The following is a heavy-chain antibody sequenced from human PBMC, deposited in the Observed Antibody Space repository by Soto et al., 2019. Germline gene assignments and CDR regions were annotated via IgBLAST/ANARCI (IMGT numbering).Heavy chain of an antibody. D-gene: IGHD6-19*01. Sequence: EVQLLESGGGLIQPGGSLRLSCAASGFDFKNFAMNWVRQAPGKGLEWVSSVTGSGRITNYADSVKGRFTISRDNSKNTIYLQMSGLRVEDTALYYCAKDTTSGWTPLADGFDIWGQGTRVTV. CDR3: AKDTTSGWTPLADGFDI. J-gene: IGHJ3*02. CDR1: GFDFKNFA. CDR2: VTGSGRIT. V-gene: IGHV3-23*01.